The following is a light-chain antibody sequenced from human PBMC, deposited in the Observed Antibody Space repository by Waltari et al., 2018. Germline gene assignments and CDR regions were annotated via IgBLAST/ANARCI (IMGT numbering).Light chain of an antibody. Sequence: DIDMTQSPSTLSASVGDRVTIPCRASQSISSWLAWYQQKPGKAPKLLIYKASSLESGVPSRFSGSGSGTEFTLTISSLQPDDFATYYCQQYNSYPYTFGQGTKVEIK. J-gene: IGKJ2*01. CDR2: KAS. CDR1: QSISSW. CDR3: QQYNSYPYT. V-gene: IGKV1-5*03.